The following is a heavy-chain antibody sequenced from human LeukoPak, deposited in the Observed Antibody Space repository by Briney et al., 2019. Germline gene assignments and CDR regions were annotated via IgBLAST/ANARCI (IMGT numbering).Heavy chain of an antibody. CDR1: GGSISSYY. D-gene: IGHD1-26*01. CDR2: IYYSGST. CDR3: ARDRRGSCDYYYMDV. V-gene: IGHV4-59*01. J-gene: IGHJ6*03. Sequence: PSETLSLTCTVSGGSISSYYWSWIPQPPGKGLEWVGYIYYSGSTNYNPSLKSRVTISVDTSKNQFSLKLSAVTAADTAVYYCARDRRGSCDYYYMDVWGKGTTVTVSS.